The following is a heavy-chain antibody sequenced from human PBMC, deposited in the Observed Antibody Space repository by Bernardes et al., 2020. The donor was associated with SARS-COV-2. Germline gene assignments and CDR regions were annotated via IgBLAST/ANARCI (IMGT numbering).Heavy chain of an antibody. J-gene: IGHJ5*02. Sequence: SDALSLTCTVFGDSVSKGDYFLSWIRQPPGMGLEWIGFIYFTGTTYYTPSLKSRVSISVDTSKNQVSLRLTSVTAADTAMYYCARGIWASGTYMRSDWFDPLGQGTLVTVTS. D-gene: IGHD3-10*01. CDR3: ARGIWASGTYMRSDWFDP. V-gene: IGHV4-30-4*02. CDR2: IYFTGTT. CDR1: GDSVSKGDYF.